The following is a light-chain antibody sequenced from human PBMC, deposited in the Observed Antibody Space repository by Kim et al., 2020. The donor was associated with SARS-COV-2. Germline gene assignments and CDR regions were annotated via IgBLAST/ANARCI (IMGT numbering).Light chain of an antibody. CDR1: QSVATN. V-gene: IGKV3-15*01. J-gene: IGKJ4*01. Sequence: DIVMTQSPATLSVSPGERATLSCRVSQSVATNLAWYQQKPGQPPRLVIYDASTRATGISARFSGSGSGTEFTLSISSLQSEDFAVYYCQHYTNWPLTFGGGTKVDIK. CDR3: QHYTNWPLT. CDR2: DAS.